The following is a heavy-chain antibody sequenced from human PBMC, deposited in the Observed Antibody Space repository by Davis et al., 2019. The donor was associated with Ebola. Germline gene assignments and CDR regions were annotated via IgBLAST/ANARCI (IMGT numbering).Heavy chain of an antibody. Sequence: PGESLKISCAASGFTFSSYWMSWVRQAPGKGLEWVANIKQDGSEKNYVDSVKGRFTISRDNAKKSLYLQMNSLRAEDTAVYYCAREGYGSGSYYNGWGQGTLVTVSS. D-gene: IGHD3-10*01. J-gene: IGHJ4*02. CDR2: IKQDGSEK. CDR1: GFTFSSYW. CDR3: AREGYGSGSYYNG. V-gene: IGHV3-7*03.